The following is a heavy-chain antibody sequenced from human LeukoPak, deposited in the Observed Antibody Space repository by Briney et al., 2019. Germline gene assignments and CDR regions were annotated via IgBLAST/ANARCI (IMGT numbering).Heavy chain of an antibody. CDR3: ARWRDIVVVPAAISGFDP. J-gene: IGHJ5*02. V-gene: IGHV1-24*01. Sequence: VASVKVSCKVSGYTLTELSMHWVRQAPGKGLEWMGGFDPEDGETIYAQKFQGRVTMTEDTSTDTAYMELSSLRSEDTAVYYCARWRDIVVVPAAISGFDPWGQGTLVTVSS. CDR1: GYTLTELS. D-gene: IGHD2-2*02. CDR2: FDPEDGET.